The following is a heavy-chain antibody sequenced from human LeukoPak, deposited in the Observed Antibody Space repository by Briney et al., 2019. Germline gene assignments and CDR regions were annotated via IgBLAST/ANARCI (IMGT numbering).Heavy chain of an antibody. J-gene: IGHJ4*02. CDR2: INHSGST. Sequence: PSETLSLTCAVYGGSFSGYYWGWIRQPPGKGLEWIGEINHSGSTNYNPSLKSRVTISVDTSKNQFSLKLSSVTAADTAVYYCARRARGYSYGSPKPYYFDYWGQGTLVTVSS. CDR1: GGSFSGYY. CDR3: ARRARGYSYGSPKPYYFDY. V-gene: IGHV4-34*01. D-gene: IGHD5-18*01.